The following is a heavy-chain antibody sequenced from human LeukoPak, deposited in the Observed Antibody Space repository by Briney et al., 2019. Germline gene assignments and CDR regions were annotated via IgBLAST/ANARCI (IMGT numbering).Heavy chain of an antibody. V-gene: IGHV3-23*01. CDR1: GFTFSSYA. J-gene: IGHJ4*02. D-gene: IGHD3-22*01. CDR3: AKFKGHYYYDSSGYCDN. Sequence: GGSLRLSCAASGFTFSSYAMSWVRQAPGKGLEWVSAISGSGGSTYYADSVKGRFTISRDNSKNTLYLQMNSLRAEDTAVYYCAKFKGHYYYDSSGYCDNWGQGTLVTVSS. CDR2: ISGSGGST.